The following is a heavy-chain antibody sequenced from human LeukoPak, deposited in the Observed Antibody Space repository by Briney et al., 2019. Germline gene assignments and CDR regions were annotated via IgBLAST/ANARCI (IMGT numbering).Heavy chain of an antibody. CDR3: ARGVRLAYGKQGGNWFDP. V-gene: IGHV4-61*02. CDR1: GGSISSGRYY. J-gene: IGHJ5*02. Sequence: PSQTLSLTCTVSGGSISSGRYYWSWIRQPAGKGLEWIGRFFTSGSTNYNPSLKSRVTMSVDTSKNQFSLKLSSVTAADTAVYYCARGVRLAYGKQGGNWFDPWGQGTLVTVSS. D-gene: IGHD1/OR15-1a*01. CDR2: FFTSGST.